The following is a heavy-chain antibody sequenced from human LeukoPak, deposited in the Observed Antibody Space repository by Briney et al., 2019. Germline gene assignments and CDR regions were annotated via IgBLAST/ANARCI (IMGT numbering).Heavy chain of an antibody. V-gene: IGHV1-2*02. CDR2: INPNSGGA. CDR1: GYTFTGYY. CDR3: ARSPLDAFDI. J-gene: IGHJ3*02. Sequence: ASVKVSFKASGYTFTGYYMHWVRQAPGQGLEWMGWINPNSGGANYAQKFQGRVTVTRDTSISTAYMELSRLRSDDTAVYYCARSPLDAFDIWGQGTMVTVSS.